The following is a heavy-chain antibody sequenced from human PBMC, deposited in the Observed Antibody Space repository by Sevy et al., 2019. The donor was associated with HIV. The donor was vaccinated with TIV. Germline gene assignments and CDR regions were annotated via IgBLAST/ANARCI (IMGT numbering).Heavy chain of an antibody. CDR3: ARDSRGDYAWYYYGIDD. Sequence: GGSLRLSCAASGFTFSSYAMHWVRQAPGKGLEWVAVISYDGSNKYYADSVKGRFTISRDNSKNTLYLQMNSLRAEDTAVYYCARDSRGDYAWYYYGIDDWGQGTTVTVSS. CDR1: GFTFSSYA. D-gene: IGHD4-17*01. V-gene: IGHV3-30-3*01. CDR2: ISYDGSNK. J-gene: IGHJ6*02.